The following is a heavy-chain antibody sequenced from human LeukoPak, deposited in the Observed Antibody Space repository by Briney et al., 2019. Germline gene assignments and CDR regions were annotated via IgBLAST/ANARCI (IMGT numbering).Heavy chain of an antibody. J-gene: IGHJ6*03. CDR1: GYTFTSYP. V-gene: IGHV7-4-1*02. CDR2: INTNTGNP. Sequence: ASVKVSCKASGYTFTSYPMNWVRQAPGRGLEWMGWINTNTGNPTYAQGFPGRFVFSLDTSVSTAYLQISSLKAEDTAVYYCARGPSYYYMDVWGKGTTVTVSS. CDR3: ARGPSYYYMDV.